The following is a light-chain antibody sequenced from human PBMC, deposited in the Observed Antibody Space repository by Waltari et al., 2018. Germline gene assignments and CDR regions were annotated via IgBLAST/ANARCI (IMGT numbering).Light chain of an antibody. V-gene: IGKV1-39*01. CDR2: AAS. J-gene: IGKJ2*01. Sequence: DIQMTQSPSSLSASVGDRVTITCRSSQSIGNFLHWYQQKPGKAPNLLIYAASSLQSGVPSRFSGSGSGTGFTLTISSLQAADVAVYYCQQCYSTPYTFGQGTKLEIK. CDR3: QQCYSTPYT. CDR1: QSIGNF.